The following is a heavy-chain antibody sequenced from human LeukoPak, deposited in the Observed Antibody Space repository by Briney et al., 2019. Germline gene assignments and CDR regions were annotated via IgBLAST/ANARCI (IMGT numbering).Heavy chain of an antibody. J-gene: IGHJ4*02. D-gene: IGHD1-26*01. CDR1: GGSMSSDY. CDR2: MFGNGGT. Sequence: SETLSLTCSVSGGSMSSDYWSWIRQSPGKGLEWIGRMFGNGGTNYSPSFQRRATMSVDTSTRRLSLRLNSVTAADTAVYYCARQTAKKWDLPGSIDSWGQGILVTVSS. CDR3: ARQTAKKWDLPGSIDS. V-gene: IGHV4-59*08.